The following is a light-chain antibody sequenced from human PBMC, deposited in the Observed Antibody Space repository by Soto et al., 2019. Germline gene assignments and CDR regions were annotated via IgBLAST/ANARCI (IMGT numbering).Light chain of an antibody. Sequence: EIVLTQSPATLSLSPGERATLFCRASQSVSSYLAWYRQKPDQAPRLLIYDASNRATGIPARFSGSGSGTDFTLTIGSLEPEDFAVYYCQQHSNWPFTFGQGTKLEIK. CDR1: QSVSSY. V-gene: IGKV3-11*01. CDR2: DAS. CDR3: QQHSNWPFT. J-gene: IGKJ2*01.